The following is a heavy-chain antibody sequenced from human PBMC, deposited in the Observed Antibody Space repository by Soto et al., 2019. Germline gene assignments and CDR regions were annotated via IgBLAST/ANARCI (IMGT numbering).Heavy chain of an antibody. V-gene: IGHV3-23*01. CDR1: GFTFSRYW. D-gene: IGHD1-20*01. J-gene: IGHJ6*02. Sequence: PGGSLRLSCAASGFTFSRYWMHWVRQAPGKGLEWVSGVSTSGGSTYYANPVQGRFTISRDNSKDTLYLQMNSLRAEDTAVYYCAKDPRITAKTRGGDYYDGMDVWGQGTTVTVSS. CDR2: VSTSGGST. CDR3: AKDPRITAKTRGGDYYDGMDV.